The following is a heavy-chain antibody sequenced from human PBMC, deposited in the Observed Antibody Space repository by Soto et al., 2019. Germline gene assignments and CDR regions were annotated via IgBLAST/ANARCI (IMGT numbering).Heavy chain of an antibody. Sequence: GGALRLSCAASGFTFSTYAMTWVRQAAGKGLEWVSTISDGSSTYYADSVKGRFTISRDNSKNTLYLEMTSLRADDTAVYYCAKNKGGNYCTRTSCLYSFDYWGQGTLVTVSS. V-gene: IGHV3-23*01. CDR1: GFTFSTYA. J-gene: IGHJ4*02. D-gene: IGHD2-2*01. CDR3: AKNKGGNYCTRTSCLYSFDY. CDR2: ISDGSST.